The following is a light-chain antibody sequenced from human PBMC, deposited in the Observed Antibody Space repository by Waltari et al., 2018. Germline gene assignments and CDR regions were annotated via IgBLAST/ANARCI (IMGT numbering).Light chain of an antibody. CDR3: CSYGGSSTFVI. CDR1: SSDVGSFNL. Sequence: QSALTQPASVSGSPGQSLTLSCTGTSSDVGSFNLFSWYQQHPTKAPKPMIYQVSKRPSGLSNRFSGSKSGNTASLTISGLQAEDEAEYYCCSYGGSSTFVIFGGGTKLTVL. V-gene: IGLV2-23*02. CDR2: QVS. J-gene: IGLJ2*01.